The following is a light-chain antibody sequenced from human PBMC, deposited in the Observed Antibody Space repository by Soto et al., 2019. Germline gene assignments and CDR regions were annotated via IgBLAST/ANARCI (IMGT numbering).Light chain of an antibody. CDR2: GAS. J-gene: IGKJ2*01. CDR3: QQHGSSPYT. Sequence: EIVLTQSPGTLSLSPWERATLSCRASQSVSSSSLAWYQQRPGQAPRLLIYGASSRTTGIPDRFSGGGSGTDFTLTISRLEPEDFAVYYCQQHGSSPYTFGQGTKVEIK. V-gene: IGKV3-20*01. CDR1: QSVSSSS.